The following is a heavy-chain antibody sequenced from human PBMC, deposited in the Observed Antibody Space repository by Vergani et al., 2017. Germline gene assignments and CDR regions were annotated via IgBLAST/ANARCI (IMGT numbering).Heavy chain of an antibody. J-gene: IGHJ4*02. Sequence: QVQLQESGPGLVKPSQTLSLTCTVSGGSISSGGYYWSWLRQHPGKGLDLMGYINYSGSTYYNPPVKSRVTISVDTSKNKFSLKMRSWTAADTALYYCAGDYRGAYSGPDYWGQGTLVTVSS. D-gene: IGHD1-26*01. CDR1: GGSISSGGYY. CDR3: AGDYRGAYSGPDY. CDR2: INYSGST. V-gene: IGHV4-31*03.